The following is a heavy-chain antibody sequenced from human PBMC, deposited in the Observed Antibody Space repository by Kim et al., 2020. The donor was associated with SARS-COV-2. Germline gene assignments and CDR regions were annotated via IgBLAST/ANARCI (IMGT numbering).Heavy chain of an antibody. CDR3: ARRPGYSSGWNNWFDP. V-gene: IGHV4-39*01. CDR2: IYYSGST. D-gene: IGHD6-19*01. CDR1: GGSISSSSYY. J-gene: IGHJ5*02. Sequence: SETLSLTCTVSGGSISSSSYYWGWIRQPPGKGLEWIGSIYYSGSTYYNPSLKSRVTISVDTSKNQFSLKLSSVTAADTAVYYCARRPGYSSGWNNWFDPWGQGTLVTVSS.